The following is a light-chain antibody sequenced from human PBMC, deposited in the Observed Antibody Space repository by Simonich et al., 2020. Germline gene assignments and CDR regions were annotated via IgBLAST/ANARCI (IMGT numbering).Light chain of an antibody. CDR3: VLYMGSGIWV. J-gene: IGLJ3*02. V-gene: IGLV8-61*01. CDR1: SGSVSTSYY. Sequence: QTVVTQEPSFSVSPGGTVTLTCGLSSGSVSTSYYPIWYQQTPGQAPRALIYSTNTRSSGVPGRFSGSILGNKAALTITGAQADDESDYYCVLYMGSGIWVFGGGTKLTVL. CDR2: STN.